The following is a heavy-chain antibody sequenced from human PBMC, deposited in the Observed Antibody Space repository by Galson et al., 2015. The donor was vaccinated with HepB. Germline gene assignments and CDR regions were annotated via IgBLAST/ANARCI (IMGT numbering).Heavy chain of an antibody. CDR1: GDSVSTHIVA. CDR3: TRVRHLARGMDV. V-gene: IGHV6-1*01. Sequence: CAISGDSVSTHIVAWNWIRQSPSRGLEWLGRTYYRSKWYNDYAVSVQSRITINPDTSRNRFSLQLNSVTPEDTGVYYCTRVRHLARGMDVWGQGTTVTVSS. CDR2: TYYRSKWYN. D-gene: IGHD5-12*01. J-gene: IGHJ6*02.